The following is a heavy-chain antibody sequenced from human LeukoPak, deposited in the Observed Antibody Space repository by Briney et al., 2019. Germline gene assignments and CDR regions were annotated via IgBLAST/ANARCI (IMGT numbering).Heavy chain of an antibody. CDR2: IYYSGST. V-gene: IGHV4-59*01. CDR3: ARGRPEWGYPKLDY. CDR1: GGSISSYY. J-gene: IGHJ4*02. Sequence: SETLSLTCTVPGGSISSYYWSWIRQPPGKGLEWIGYIYYSGSTNYNPSLKSRVTISVDTSKNQFSLKLSSVTAADTAVYYCARGRPEWGYPKLDYWGQGTLVTVSS. D-gene: IGHD3-3*01.